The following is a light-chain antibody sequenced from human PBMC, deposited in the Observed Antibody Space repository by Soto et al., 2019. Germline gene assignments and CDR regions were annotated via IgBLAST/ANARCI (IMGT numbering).Light chain of an antibody. V-gene: IGKV1-27*01. CDR3: QQYNSYSPLT. CDR1: QGIRHY. Sequence: DIQITQSPSSLSASLGYRVTITCRSSQGIRHYLAWYQQKPGKVPKLLIYEASNLQSGVPSRFRGGGSGTDFTLTISSLQPDDFATYYCQQYNSYSPLTFGGGTKVDIK. CDR2: EAS. J-gene: IGKJ4*01.